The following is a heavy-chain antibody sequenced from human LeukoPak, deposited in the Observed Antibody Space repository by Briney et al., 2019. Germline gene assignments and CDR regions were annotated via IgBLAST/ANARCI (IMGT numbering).Heavy chain of an antibody. Sequence: SETLSLTCTVSGGSISSSSYYWGWIRQPPGKGLEWIGSIYYSGSTYYNPSLKSRVTISVDTSKNQFSLKLSSVTAADTAVYYCARLRRVGATPFDYWGQGTLVTVSS. CDR1: GGSISSSSYY. D-gene: IGHD1-26*01. J-gene: IGHJ4*02. CDR3: ARLRRVGATPFDY. V-gene: IGHV4-39*07. CDR2: IYYSGST.